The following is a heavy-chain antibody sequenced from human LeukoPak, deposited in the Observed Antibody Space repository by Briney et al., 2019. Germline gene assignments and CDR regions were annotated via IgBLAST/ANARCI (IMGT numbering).Heavy chain of an antibody. Sequence: SGGSLRLSCAASGFIFSSYAMSWVRQAPGKGLEWVSAISGSGGSTYYADSVKGRFTISRDNSKNTLYLQMNSLRAEDTAVYYCAKVRVPAAIPGYYFDYWGQGTLVTVSS. CDR2: ISGSGGST. V-gene: IGHV3-23*01. CDR1: GFIFSSYA. D-gene: IGHD2-2*02. CDR3: AKVRVPAAIPGYYFDY. J-gene: IGHJ4*02.